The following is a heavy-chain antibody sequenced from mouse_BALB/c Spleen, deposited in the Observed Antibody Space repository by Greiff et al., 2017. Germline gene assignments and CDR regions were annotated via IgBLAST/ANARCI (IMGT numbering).Heavy chain of an antibody. V-gene: IGHV5-4*02. D-gene: IGHD3-2*01. CDR1: GFTFSDYY. CDR3: ARDEDSSGAMDY. J-gene: IGHJ4*01. CDR2: ISDGGSYT. Sequence: DVMLVESGGGLVKPGGSLKLSCAASGFTFSDYYMYWVRQTPEKRLEWVATISDGGSYTYYPDSVKGRFTISRDNAKNNLYLQMSSLKSEDTAMYYCARDEDSSGAMDYWGQGTSVTVSS.